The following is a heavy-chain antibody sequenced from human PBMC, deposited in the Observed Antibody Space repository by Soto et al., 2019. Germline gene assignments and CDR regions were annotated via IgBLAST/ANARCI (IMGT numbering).Heavy chain of an antibody. CDR1: GGSISSYY. CDR2: IYYSGST. V-gene: IGHV4-39*01. Sequence: PSETLSLTCTVSGGSISSYYWGWIRQPPGKGLEWIGSIYYSGSTYYNPSLKSRVTISVDTSKNQFSLKLSSVTAADTAVYYCARPSGSYLYYFDYWGQGTLVTVSS. J-gene: IGHJ4*02. CDR3: ARPSGSYLYYFDY. D-gene: IGHD1-26*01.